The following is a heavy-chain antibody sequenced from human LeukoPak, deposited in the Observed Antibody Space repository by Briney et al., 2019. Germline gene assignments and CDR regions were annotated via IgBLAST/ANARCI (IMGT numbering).Heavy chain of an antibody. D-gene: IGHD3-10*01. Sequence: ASVKVSCKASGYTFTGYYMHWVRQAPGQGLEWMGRINPNSGGTNYAQKFQGRVTMTRDTSISTAYMELSRLRSDDAAVYYCASIPLLWFGNNWFDPWGQGTLVTVSS. CDR1: GYTFTGYY. CDR2: INPNSGGT. V-gene: IGHV1-2*06. CDR3: ASIPLLWFGNNWFDP. J-gene: IGHJ5*02.